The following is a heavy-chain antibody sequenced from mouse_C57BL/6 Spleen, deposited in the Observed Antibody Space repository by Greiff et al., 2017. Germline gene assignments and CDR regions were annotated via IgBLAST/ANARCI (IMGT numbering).Heavy chain of an antibody. D-gene: IGHD1-1*01. CDR2: IYPGDGDT. J-gene: IGHJ4*01. V-gene: IGHV1-82*01. CDR1: GYAFSSSW. Sequence: VQLQQSGPELVKPGASVKISCKASGYAFSSSWMNWVKQRPGKGLEWIGRIYPGDGDTNSNGKFKGKATLTADKSSSTAYMQLSSLTSEDSAVYFCARRYGSRAMDYWGQGTSVTVSS. CDR3: ARRYGSRAMDY.